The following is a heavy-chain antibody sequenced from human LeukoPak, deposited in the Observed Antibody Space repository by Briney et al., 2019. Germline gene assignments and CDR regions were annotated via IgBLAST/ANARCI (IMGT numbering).Heavy chain of an antibody. D-gene: IGHD2-15*01. CDR3: AKEPTRGYCSGGSCQLFDY. CDR2: ISGSGGST. V-gene: IGHV3-23*01. J-gene: IGHJ4*02. CDR1: RFTFCSYA. Sequence: PGGSLRLSCAASRFTFCSYAMSWVRQAPGKGLEWVSAISGSGGSTYYADSVKGRFTISRDNSKNTLYLQMNSLRAEDTAVYYCAKEPTRGYCSGGSCQLFDYWGQGTLVTVSS.